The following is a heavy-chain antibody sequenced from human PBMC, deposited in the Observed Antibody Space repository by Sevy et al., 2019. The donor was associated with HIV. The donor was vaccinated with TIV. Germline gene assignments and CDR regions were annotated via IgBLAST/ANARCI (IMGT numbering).Heavy chain of an antibody. Sequence: GGSLRLSCVASGFTFGDHYVDWVRQAPGKGLEWVGRIRNKVKSYTTEYAASVKGRFIVSRDDSKKSLYLQMNSLKTEDTAVYYCAAVGASRGYFDIWGRGTLVTVSS. J-gene: IGHJ2*01. CDR3: AAVGASRGYFDI. CDR2: IRNKVKSYTT. V-gene: IGHV3-72*01. D-gene: IGHD1-26*01. CDR1: GFTFGDHY.